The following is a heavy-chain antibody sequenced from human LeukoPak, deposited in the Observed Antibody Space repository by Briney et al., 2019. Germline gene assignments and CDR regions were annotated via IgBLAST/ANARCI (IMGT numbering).Heavy chain of an antibody. V-gene: IGHV4-30-4*01. D-gene: IGHD4-23*01. CDR1: GGSISSGDYY. CDR2: IYYSGST. Sequence: PSETLSLTCTVSGGSISSGDYYWSWIRQPPGKGLEGIGYIYYSGSTYYNPSLKSRVTISVDTSKNQFSLKLSSVTAADTAVYYCARDGVGGLYYFDYWGQGTLVTVSS. CDR3: ARDGVGGLYYFDY. J-gene: IGHJ4*02.